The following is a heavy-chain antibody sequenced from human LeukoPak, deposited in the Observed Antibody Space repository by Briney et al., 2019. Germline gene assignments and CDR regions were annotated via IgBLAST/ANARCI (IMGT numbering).Heavy chain of an antibody. D-gene: IGHD6-19*01. CDR2: IRSKAYGGTT. CDR3: TRVYSSGWYGNYFDY. Sequence: GGPLRLSCTASGFTFGDYAMSWVRQAPGKGLEWVGFIRSKAYGGTTEYAASVKGRFTISRDDSKSIAYLQMNSLKTEDTAVYYCTRVYSSGWYGNYFDYWGQGTLVTVSS. V-gene: IGHV3-49*04. J-gene: IGHJ4*02. CDR1: GFTFGDYA.